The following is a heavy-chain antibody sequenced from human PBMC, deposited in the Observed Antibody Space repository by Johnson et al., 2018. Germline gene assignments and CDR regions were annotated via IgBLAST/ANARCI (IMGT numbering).Heavy chain of an antibody. V-gene: IGHV1-46*01. CDR3: AKELRSSGRAGFFDP. CDR1: GFTLTNSH. Sequence: QVQLVQSGAEVKKPGASVKVSCKASGFTLTNSHMHWVRQAPGQGPEWMGLINANGDTATHEKRFPGRVNMPRDTSTNTDYEDLSSLRSEDPAMYYCAKELRSSGRAGFFDPWGQGTLVTVSS. CDR2: INANGDTA. J-gene: IGHJ5*02. D-gene: IGHD1-26*01.